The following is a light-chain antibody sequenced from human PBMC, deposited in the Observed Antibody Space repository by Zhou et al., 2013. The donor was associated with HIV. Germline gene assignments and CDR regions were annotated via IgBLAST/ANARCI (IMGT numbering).Light chain of an antibody. Sequence: EIVLTQSPGTLSLSPGERATLSCRASQSVSDNYLAWYQQKRGQAPRLLIYGASSRATNIPDRFSGSGSGTDFTLTISRLDPEDFAAYYCQQYGTSPRSFGQGTNLEIK. CDR2: GAS. CDR3: QQYGTSPRS. CDR1: QSVSDNY. J-gene: IGKJ2*04. V-gene: IGKV3-20*01.